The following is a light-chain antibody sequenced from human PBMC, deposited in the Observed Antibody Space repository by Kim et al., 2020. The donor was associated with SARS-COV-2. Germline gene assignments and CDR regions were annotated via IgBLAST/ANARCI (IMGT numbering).Light chain of an antibody. CDR3: QQGRRWPLVT. CDR2: DTT. V-gene: IGKV3-11*01. Sequence: SPGERATLSCRASQSVSTYLAWYQQKPGQAPRLLIYDTTSRATGIPARFSGSGSGTDFTLTINSLEPEDFALYYCQQGRRWPLVTFGPGTRVEIK. CDR1: QSVSTY. J-gene: IGKJ3*01.